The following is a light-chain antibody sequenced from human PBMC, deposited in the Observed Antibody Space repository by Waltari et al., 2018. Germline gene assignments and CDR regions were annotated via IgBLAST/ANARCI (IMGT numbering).Light chain of an antibody. V-gene: IGKV2-30*01. CDR1: QSLVFSDGNIY. CDR2: KVS. J-gene: IGKJ2*01. Sequence: DAVMTQSPLSLPVTLGQPASISCRSIQSLVFSDGNIYLNWFQQRPGQSPRRLIYKVSNRDSGVPDRFSGSGSGTDFTLKISRVEAEDVGGVYYCMQATHWPYTFGQGTKLEIK. CDR3: MQATHWPYT.